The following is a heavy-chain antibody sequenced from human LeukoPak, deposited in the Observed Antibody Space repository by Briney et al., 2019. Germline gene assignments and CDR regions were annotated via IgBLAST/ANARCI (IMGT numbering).Heavy chain of an antibody. V-gene: IGHV1-69*13. CDR1: GGTFSSYA. CDR3: ARHYDSSGYYNRGAFDI. Sequence: ASVKVSCKDSGGTFSSYAISWVRQAPGQGLEWMGGVIPIFGTANYAQKFQGRVTITADESTSTAYMELSSLRSEDTAVYYCARHYDSSGYYNRGAFDIWGQGTMVTVSS. J-gene: IGHJ3*02. CDR2: VIPIFGTA. D-gene: IGHD3-22*01.